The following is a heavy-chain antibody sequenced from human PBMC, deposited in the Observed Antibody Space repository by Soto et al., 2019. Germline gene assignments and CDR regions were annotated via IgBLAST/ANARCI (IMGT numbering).Heavy chain of an antibody. Sequence: SETLSLTCTVSGDSISSDYWNWIRQPPGKGLEWIGYVSFRGSTSYNPSLKSRVTISVDTSKNQFSLRLSSVTAADTAVYYCARSREMYYYDSSGYYAHWGQGTRVTSPQ. D-gene: IGHD3-22*01. CDR1: GDSISSDY. CDR3: ARSREMYYYDSSGYYAH. J-gene: IGHJ4*02. V-gene: IGHV4-59*01. CDR2: VSFRGST.